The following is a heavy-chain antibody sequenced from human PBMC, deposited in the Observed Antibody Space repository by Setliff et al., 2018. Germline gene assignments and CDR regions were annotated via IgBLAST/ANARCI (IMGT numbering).Heavy chain of an antibody. CDR2: INTNTGNP. J-gene: IGHJ3*02. Sequence: ASVKVSCKASGGTFSSYAISWVRQAPGQGLEWMGRINTNTGNPTYAQGFTGRFVFSLDTSVSTAYLQISSLKAEDTAVYYCARGDFWVVGGAFDIWGQGTMVTVSS. D-gene: IGHD3-3*01. V-gene: IGHV7-4-1*02. CDR3: ARGDFWVVGGAFDI. CDR1: GGTFSSYA.